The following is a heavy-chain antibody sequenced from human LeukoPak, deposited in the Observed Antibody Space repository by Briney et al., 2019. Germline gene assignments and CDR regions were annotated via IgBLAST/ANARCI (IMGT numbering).Heavy chain of an antibody. CDR2: VNLQGSA. J-gene: IGHJ4*02. V-gene: IGHV4-4*02. Sequence: PSETLSLTCGVSGGSITNTNYWTWVRQPPGKGLEWIGEVNLQGSANYNPSLMGRVAISVDTSENHISLQLTSVTAADTAVYYCAREGGPYRPLDYSGQGTLVTVSS. CDR3: AREGGPYRPLDY. CDR1: GGSITNTNY.